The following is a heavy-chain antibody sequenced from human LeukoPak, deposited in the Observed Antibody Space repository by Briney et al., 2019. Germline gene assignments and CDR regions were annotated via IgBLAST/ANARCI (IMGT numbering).Heavy chain of an antibody. Sequence: SVKVSCKASGGTFSSYAISWVRQAPGQGLEWMGGIIPIFGTANYAQEFQGRVTITTDESTSTAYMELSSLRSEDTAVYYCARETGYSGSPDYWGQGTLVTVSS. D-gene: IGHD1-26*01. J-gene: IGHJ4*02. CDR1: GGTFSSYA. V-gene: IGHV1-69*05. CDR3: ARETGYSGSPDY. CDR2: IIPIFGTA.